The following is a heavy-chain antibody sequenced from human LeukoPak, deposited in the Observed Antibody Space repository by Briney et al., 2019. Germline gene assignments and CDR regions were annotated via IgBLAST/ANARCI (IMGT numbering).Heavy chain of an antibody. V-gene: IGHV4-4*07. J-gene: IGHJ6*03. CDR3: AREVERINYIDG. CDR1: GGSISGFS. Sequence: PSETLSLTCSVSGGSISGFSWTWIRQPAGRGLEWIGHIYASGSTNYNPSLKGRVTISLDESKNQFSLMLSSVTDADTAVYYCAREVERINYIDGWGKGTTVTVSS. D-gene: IGHD2-15*01. CDR2: IYASGST.